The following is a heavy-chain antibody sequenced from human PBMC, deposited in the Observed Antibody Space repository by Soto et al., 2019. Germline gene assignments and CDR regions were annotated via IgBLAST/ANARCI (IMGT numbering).Heavy chain of an antibody. V-gene: IGHV4-39*01. CDR1: GGSISSSSYY. J-gene: IGHJ6*02. Sequence: PSETRSLTCTVSGGSISSSSYYWGWIRQPPGKGLEWIGSIYYSGSTYYNPSLKSRVTISVDTSKNQFSLKLSSVTAADTAVYYCARTQSTLAPYYYYYGMDVWGQGTTVTVSS. CDR2: IYYSGST. CDR3: ARTQSTLAPYYYYYGMDV. D-gene: IGHD4-17*01.